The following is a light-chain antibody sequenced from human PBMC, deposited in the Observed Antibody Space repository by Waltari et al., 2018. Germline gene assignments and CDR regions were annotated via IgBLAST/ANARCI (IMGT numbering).Light chain of an antibody. J-gene: IGLJ2*01. CDR3: GAWDNSLDIVV. Sequence: QSVLTQPPSVSAAPGQKVTISCSGSSSNIGRNYVSWYQQLPGTAPKLLTYDNNRRPLGIPDRFSGSKSGTSATLGITGLQTGDEADDYCGAWDNSLDIVVFGGGTKLTVL. CDR2: DNN. CDR1: SSNIGRNY. V-gene: IGLV1-51*01.